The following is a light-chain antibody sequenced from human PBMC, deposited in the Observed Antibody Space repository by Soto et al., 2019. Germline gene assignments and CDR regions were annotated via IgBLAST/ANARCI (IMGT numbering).Light chain of an antibody. V-gene: IGLV1-40*01. CDR3: QSYDSSLSGSG. CDR1: SSNIGAGYD. J-gene: IGLJ2*01. CDR2: GNS. Sequence: QSVLTQPPSVSGAPGQRVTISCTGSSSNIGAGYDVHWYQQLPGTAPKLLIYGNSNRPSGVPDRFSGSKSGTSASLAITGLQAKDEADYYCQSYDSSLSGSGFGGGTKVTVL.